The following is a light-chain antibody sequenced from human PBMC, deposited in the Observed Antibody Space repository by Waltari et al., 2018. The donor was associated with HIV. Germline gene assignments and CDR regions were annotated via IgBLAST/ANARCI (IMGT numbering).Light chain of an antibody. J-gene: IGKJ1*01. Sequence: EVVLTQSPCTASASPGERAPISCRTSQSISNNLVWYQMKPGQAPRLVIYNASTRATGIPVRFSGSGSGTEFTLTIASLQSEDFAVYLCQQYNNWPRTFGQGTKVEI. V-gene: IGKV3-15*01. CDR2: NAS. CDR1: QSISNN. CDR3: QQYNNWPRT.